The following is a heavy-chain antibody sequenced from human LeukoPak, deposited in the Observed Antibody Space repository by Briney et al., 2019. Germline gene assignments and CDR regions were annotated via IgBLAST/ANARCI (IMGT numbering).Heavy chain of an antibody. J-gene: IGHJ4*02. D-gene: IGHD3-22*01. CDR2: IYSGGST. V-gene: IGHV3-66*01. CDR3: ARVRYYDSSGYWTYFDY. Sequence: PGGSLRLSCAASGFTVSSNYMTWVRQAPGKGLEWVSVIYSGGSTYYADSVKGRFTISRDNSKNTLYLQMNSLRAEDTAVYYCARVRYYDSSGYWTYFDYWGQGTLVTVSS. CDR1: GFTVSSNY.